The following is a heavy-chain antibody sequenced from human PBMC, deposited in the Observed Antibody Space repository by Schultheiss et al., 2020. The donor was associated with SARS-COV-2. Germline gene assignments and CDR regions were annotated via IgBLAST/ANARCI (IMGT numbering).Heavy chain of an antibody. Sequence: GESLKISCAASGFTFSSYGMHWVRQAPGKGLEWVAVISYDGSNKYYADSVKGRFTISRDNSKNTLYLQMNSLRAEDTAVYYCAKERSSSSWYDGDYWGQGTLVTVSS. CDR1: GFTFSSYG. CDR2: ISYDGSNK. CDR3: AKERSSSSWYDGDY. J-gene: IGHJ4*02. D-gene: IGHD6-13*01. V-gene: IGHV3-30*18.